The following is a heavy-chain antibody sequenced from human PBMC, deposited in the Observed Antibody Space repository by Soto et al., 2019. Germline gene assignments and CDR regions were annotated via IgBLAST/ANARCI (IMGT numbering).Heavy chain of an antibody. CDR2: IYHSGST. CDR3: ARGDLTVTTFWFDP. CDR1: GGSISSGGYS. V-gene: IGHV4-30-2*01. Sequence: QLQLQESGSGLVKPSQTLSLTCAVSGGSISSGGYSWSWIRQPPGKGLEWIGYIYHSGSTYYNPALNSRVTISVDRSKNQFSLKLSSVTAADTAVYYCARGDLTVTTFWFDPWGQGTLVTVSS. J-gene: IGHJ5*02. D-gene: IGHD4-17*01.